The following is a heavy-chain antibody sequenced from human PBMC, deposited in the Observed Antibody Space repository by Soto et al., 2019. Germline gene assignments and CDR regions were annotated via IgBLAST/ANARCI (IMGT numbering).Heavy chain of an antibody. D-gene: IGHD6-13*01. V-gene: IGHV3-23*01. Sequence: GGSLRLSCAASGFTFSSYAMSWVRQAPGKGLEWVSAFSGSGGSTYYADSVKGRFTISRDNSKNTLYLQMNSLRAEDTAVYYCAKMIGRGIAAAGPLDYWGQGTLVTVSS. CDR2: FSGSGGST. CDR1: GFTFSSYA. J-gene: IGHJ4*02. CDR3: AKMIGRGIAAAGPLDY.